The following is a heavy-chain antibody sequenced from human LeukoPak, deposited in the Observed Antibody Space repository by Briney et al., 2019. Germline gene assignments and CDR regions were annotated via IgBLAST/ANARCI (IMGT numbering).Heavy chain of an antibody. CDR2: IRVYNGDT. V-gene: IGHV1-18*01. CDR3: TREAPQTFYFDY. Sequence: ASVKVSCKASGYTFTSYGISWVRQAPGHGLEWMGWIRVYNGDTIYAQKLQGRVTMTRDTSTSTVYMELSSLRSEDTAVYYCTREAPQTFYFDYWGQGTLVTVSS. CDR1: GYTFTSYG. D-gene: IGHD3-16*01. J-gene: IGHJ4*02.